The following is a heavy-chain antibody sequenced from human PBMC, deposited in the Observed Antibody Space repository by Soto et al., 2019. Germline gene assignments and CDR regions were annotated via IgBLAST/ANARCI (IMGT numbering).Heavy chain of an antibody. CDR2: INHSGST. V-gene: IGHV4-34*01. CDR1: GGSFSGYY. CDR3: AREKITGLFDN. Sequence: SETLSLTCAVYGGSFSGYYWTWIRQPPGTGLEWIGEINHSGSTNYNPSLKSRVTISVDTSKNQFSLKLTSVTAADTAVYYCAREKITGLFDNWGQETLVTVSS. J-gene: IGHJ4*02. D-gene: IGHD2-8*02.